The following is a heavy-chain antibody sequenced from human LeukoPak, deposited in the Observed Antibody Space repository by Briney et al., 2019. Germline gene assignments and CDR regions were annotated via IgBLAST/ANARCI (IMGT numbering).Heavy chain of an antibody. V-gene: IGHV1-69*13. CDR3: ARGSINWNVYYFDY. CDR2: IIPIFGTA. D-gene: IGHD1-20*01. CDR1: GGNFSSYA. J-gene: IGHJ4*02. Sequence: SVKVSCKASGGNFSSYAISWVRQAPGQGLEWMGGIIPIFGTANYAQKFQGRVTITADESTSTVYMELSSLRSEDTAVYYCARGSINWNVYYFDYWGQGTLVTVSS.